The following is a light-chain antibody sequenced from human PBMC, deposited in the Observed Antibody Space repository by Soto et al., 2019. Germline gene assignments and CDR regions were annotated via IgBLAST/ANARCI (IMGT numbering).Light chain of an antibody. CDR1: RSFASSY. CDR3: QQYYSSPQA. J-gene: IGKJ1*01. Sequence: EIVLTQSPATLSLSPGERATLSCRASRSFASSYLAWYQQKSGQPPRLIMYWASSRNSGVPDRFSGSGSGTDFILTISSLQAEDAAVYFCQQYYSSPQAFGQGTKVELK. CDR2: WAS. V-gene: IGKV4-1*01.